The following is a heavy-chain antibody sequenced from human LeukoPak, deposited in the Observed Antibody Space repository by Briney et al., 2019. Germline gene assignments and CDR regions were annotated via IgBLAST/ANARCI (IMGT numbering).Heavy chain of an antibody. CDR3: ARDRYGGNPSALDY. D-gene: IGHD4-23*01. Sequence: GGSLRLSCAASGFTFSSYAVHWVRQAPGKGLEWVAVISYDGSNKYYADSVKGRFTISRDNSKNTLYLQMNSLRAEDTAVYYCARDRYGGNPSALDYWGQGTLVTVSS. J-gene: IGHJ4*02. CDR1: GFTFSSYA. V-gene: IGHV3-30*04. CDR2: ISYDGSNK.